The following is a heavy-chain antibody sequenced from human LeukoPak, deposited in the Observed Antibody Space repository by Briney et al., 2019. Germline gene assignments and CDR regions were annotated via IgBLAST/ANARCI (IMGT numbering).Heavy chain of an antibody. CDR1: GGSFSGYY. D-gene: IGHD2-2*01. V-gene: IGHV4-34*01. J-gene: IGHJ6*03. Sequence: SETLSLTCAVYGGSFSGYYWSWIRQPPGKGLEWIGEINHSGSTNYNPSLKSRVTISVDTSKNQLSLKLSCVTGAATAVYYCARGDIVVVPAAMVNYYYYYMDVWGKGTTVTVSS. CDR3: ARGDIVVVPAAMVNYYYYYMDV. CDR2: INHSGST.